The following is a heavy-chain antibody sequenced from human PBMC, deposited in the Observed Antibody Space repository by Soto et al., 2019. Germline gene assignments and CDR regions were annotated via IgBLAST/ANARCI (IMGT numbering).Heavy chain of an antibody. CDR2: ISAYNGNT. CDR1: GYTFTSYG. Sequence: GASVKVSCKASGYTFTSYGISWVRQAPGQGLEWMGWISAYNGNTNYAQKLQGRVTMTTDTSTSTAYMELRSPRSDDTAVYYCARVPFSHSSGWYFYGMDVWGQGTTVTVSS. J-gene: IGHJ6*02. V-gene: IGHV1-18*01. CDR3: ARVPFSHSSGWYFYGMDV. D-gene: IGHD6-19*01.